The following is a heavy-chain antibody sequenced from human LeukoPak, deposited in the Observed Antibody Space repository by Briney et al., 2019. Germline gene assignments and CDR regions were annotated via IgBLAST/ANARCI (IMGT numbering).Heavy chain of an antibody. CDR1: GFTFSSYG. CDR3: AKFYYRYGGNSVLSEDTRENLYDI. D-gene: IGHD4-23*01. V-gene: IGHV3-30*18. J-gene: IGHJ3*02. Sequence: GGSLRLSCAASGFTFSSYGIHWVRQAPGKGVEWVAVISNDGIKKFYADSVKGRFTISRDNSKNTLYLQMNSLRAEDTAVYYCAKFYYRYGGNSVLSEDTRENLYDIWGQGTMVAVSS. CDR2: ISNDGIKK.